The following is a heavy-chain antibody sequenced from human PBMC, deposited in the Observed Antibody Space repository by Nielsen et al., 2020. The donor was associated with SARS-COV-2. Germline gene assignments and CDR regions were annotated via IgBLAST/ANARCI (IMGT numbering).Heavy chain of an antibody. Sequence: GESLKISCAASGFTFSSYSMNWVRQAPGKGLEWVSSISSSSSYIYYADSVKGRFAISRANSKSTLYLQMNSLRAEDTAVYYCAKEDCGGDDCWVDYWGQGTLVTVSS. CDR1: GFTFSSYS. D-gene: IGHD2-21*02. J-gene: IGHJ4*02. CDR2: ISSSSSYI. CDR3: AKEDCGGDDCWVDY. V-gene: IGHV3-21*04.